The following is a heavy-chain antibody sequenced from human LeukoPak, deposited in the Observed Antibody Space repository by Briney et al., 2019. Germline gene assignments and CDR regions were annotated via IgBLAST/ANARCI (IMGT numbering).Heavy chain of an antibody. CDR3: ARDRNYVPDY. CDR1: GFTFSNYA. J-gene: IGHJ4*02. Sequence: GGSLRLSCAASGFTFSNYAMNWVRQAPGKGLEWVSVIVGSDDDTYYADSVKGRFTISRDNAKNTLYLQMNSLRAEDTAVYYCARDRNYVPDYWGQGTLVTVSS. CDR2: IVGSDDDT. D-gene: IGHD3-10*02. V-gene: IGHV3-23*01.